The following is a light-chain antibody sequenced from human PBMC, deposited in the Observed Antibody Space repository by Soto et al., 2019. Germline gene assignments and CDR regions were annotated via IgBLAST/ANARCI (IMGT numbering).Light chain of an antibody. Sequence: DIQMTQSPSTLSASVGDRVTITCRASESISNFLAWYQQKPGKAPKLLILKASSLESGVPSRFSGSGSGTEFTLTISRLQPDDFATYYCQQYSSYWTFGQGTKVDI. J-gene: IGKJ1*01. CDR3: QQYSSYWT. CDR1: ESISNF. CDR2: KAS. V-gene: IGKV1-5*03.